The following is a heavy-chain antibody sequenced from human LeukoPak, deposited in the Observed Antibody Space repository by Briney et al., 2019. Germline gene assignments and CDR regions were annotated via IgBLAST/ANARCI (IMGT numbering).Heavy chain of an antibody. CDR2: IGGDAVTT. D-gene: IGHD1-7*01. V-gene: IGHV3-43*02. CDR1: GFTFADYA. J-gene: IGHJ4*02. Sequence: GGSLRLSCTASGFTFADYAIHWVRQVPGKGLEWVSLIGGDAVTTRYADSVKGRFTISRDNSRNALYPQMNSLKPEDTALYYCARDTGTTWCLDYWGQGTLVTVSS. CDR3: ARDTGTTWCLDY.